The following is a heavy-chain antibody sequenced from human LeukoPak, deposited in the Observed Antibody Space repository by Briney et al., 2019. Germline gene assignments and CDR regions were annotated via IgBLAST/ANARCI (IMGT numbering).Heavy chain of an antibody. Sequence: GASVKVSCKPSGYTFTGYYLHWVRQAPGQALEWMGRISPNTGATLYAQSFQGRVTMSRDTSISTAYLDLRSLRFDDTAVYYCARDRVGSGWPRPFYFEFWGQGTLVTVSS. J-gene: IGHJ4*02. V-gene: IGHV1-2*06. CDR3: ARDRVGSGWPRPFYFEF. CDR1: GYTFTGYY. D-gene: IGHD6-19*01. CDR2: ISPNTGAT.